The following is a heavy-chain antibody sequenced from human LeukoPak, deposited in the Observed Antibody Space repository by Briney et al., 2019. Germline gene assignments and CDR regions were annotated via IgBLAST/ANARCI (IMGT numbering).Heavy chain of an antibody. CDR3: ARDGIAVAGDYFDY. Sequence: GGSLRLSCAASGFTFSSYWMSWVRQAPGKGLEWVANIKQDGSEKYYVDSVKGRFTISRDNAKNSLYLQMNSLRAEDTAVYYWARDGIAVAGDYFDYWGQGTLVTVSS. D-gene: IGHD6-19*01. CDR2: IKQDGSEK. V-gene: IGHV3-7*01. CDR1: GFTFSSYW. J-gene: IGHJ4*02.